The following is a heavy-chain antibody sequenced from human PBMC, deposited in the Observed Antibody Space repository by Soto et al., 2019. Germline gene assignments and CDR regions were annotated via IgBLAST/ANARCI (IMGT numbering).Heavy chain of an antibody. CDR1: GGSLSSDEYY. D-gene: IGHD2-15*01. CDR3: ARKGSSSPENVDY. V-gene: IGHV4-30-4*01. J-gene: IGHJ4*02. Sequence: SQIVSPTCSVSGGSLSSDEYYCTWIRQPPGEGLGWIGYIYYTGRTSSTPSLESRVTISIDTSKNQFSLKLSSVSAAETGVSYCARKGSSSPENVDYWGPGTLVTVS. CDR2: IYYTGRT.